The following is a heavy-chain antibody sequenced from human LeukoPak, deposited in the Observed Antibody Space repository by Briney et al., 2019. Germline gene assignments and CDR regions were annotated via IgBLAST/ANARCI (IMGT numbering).Heavy chain of an antibody. V-gene: IGHV4-59*01. Sequence: PSETLSLTCIVSGGSISSYYWSWIRQPPGKGLEWIGYIYYSGSTNYNPSLKSRVTISVDTSKNQFSLKLSSVTAADTAVYYCARTYYYDSSGGPMRYYYYYGMDVWGQGTTVTVSS. J-gene: IGHJ6*02. CDR1: GGSISSYY. CDR2: IYYSGST. D-gene: IGHD3-22*01. CDR3: ARTYYYDSSGGPMRYYYYYGMDV.